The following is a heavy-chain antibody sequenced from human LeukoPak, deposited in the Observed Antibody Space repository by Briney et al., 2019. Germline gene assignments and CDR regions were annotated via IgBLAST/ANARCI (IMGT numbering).Heavy chain of an antibody. V-gene: IGHV3-21*01. CDR2: ITSSSSYI. CDR3: ATDIYGDHDY. CDR1: EFTFSTYS. D-gene: IGHD4-17*01. J-gene: IGHJ4*02. Sequence: PGGSLRLSCAASEFTFSTYSMNWVRQAPGMGLEWVSSITSSSSYIYYADSVKGRFTISRDNAKNSLYLQMNSLRAEDTAVYYCATDIYGDHDYWGQGTLVTVSS.